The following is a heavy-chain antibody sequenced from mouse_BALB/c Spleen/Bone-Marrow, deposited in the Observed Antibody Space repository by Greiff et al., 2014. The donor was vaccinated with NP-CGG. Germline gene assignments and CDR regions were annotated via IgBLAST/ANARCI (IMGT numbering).Heavy chain of an antibody. J-gene: IGHJ3*01. CDR3: TTGFAY. Sequence: EVQLQQSGGGLVQPGGSMKLSCVASGFTFSNYWMNWVRQSPEKGLVWVAEIRLKSNNYATHYAESVKGRFTISRDDSKSSVYLQMNNLRAEDTGIYYCTTGFAYWGQGTLVTVSA. CDR1: GFTFSNYW. CDR2: IRLKSNNYAT. V-gene: IGHV6-6*02.